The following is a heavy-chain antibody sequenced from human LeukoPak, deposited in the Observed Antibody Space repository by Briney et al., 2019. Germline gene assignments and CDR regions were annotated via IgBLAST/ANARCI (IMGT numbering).Heavy chain of an antibody. J-gene: IGHJ5*02. CDR2: IYSTGRS. CDR1: GGSISNYF. D-gene: IGHD4-11*01. Sequence: SETLSLTCTVSGGSISNYFWSWVRQPAGKGLEWIGRIYSTGRSDYNPSLKSRITISVDTSKNQFSLKLSSVTAADTAVYYCARGDDYSNWFDPWGQGTLVTVSS. V-gene: IGHV4-4*07. CDR3: ARGDDYSNWFDP.